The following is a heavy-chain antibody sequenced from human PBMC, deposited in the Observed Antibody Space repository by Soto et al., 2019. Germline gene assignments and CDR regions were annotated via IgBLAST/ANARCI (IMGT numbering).Heavy chain of an antibody. CDR2: ISSSGSTI. Sequence: QVQLVESGGGLVKPGGSLRLSCAASGFTFSDYYMSWIRQAPGKGLEWVSYISSSGSTIYYADSVKGRFTISRDNAKNSLYLQMNSLRAEDTAVYYCARDRANYYGSSGYLTDAFDIWGQGTMVTVSS. V-gene: IGHV3-11*01. CDR1: GFTFSDYY. J-gene: IGHJ3*02. D-gene: IGHD3-22*01. CDR3: ARDRANYYGSSGYLTDAFDI.